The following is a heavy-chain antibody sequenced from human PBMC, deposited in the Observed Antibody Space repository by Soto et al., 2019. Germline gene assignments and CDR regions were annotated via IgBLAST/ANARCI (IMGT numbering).Heavy chain of an antibody. D-gene: IGHD3-3*01. CDR2: ISSSGSTI. CDR3: ARGSTYYDFWSGFYGMDV. CDR1: GFTFSSYE. J-gene: IGHJ6*02. Sequence: GGSLRLSCASSGFTFSSYEMNWVRQAPGKGLEWVSYISSSGSTIYYADSVKGRFTISRDNAKNSLYLQMNSLRAEDTAVYYCARGSTYYDFWSGFYGMDVWGQGTTVTVSS. V-gene: IGHV3-48*03.